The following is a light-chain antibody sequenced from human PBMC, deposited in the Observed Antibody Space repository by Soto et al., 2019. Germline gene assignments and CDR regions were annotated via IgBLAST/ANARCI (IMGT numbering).Light chain of an antibody. CDR1: QSVSSSY. CDR2: GAS. J-gene: IGKJ1*01. CDR3: QQYGSSPLT. Sequence: EIVLTQSPGTLSLSPGERATLSCRASQSVSSSYLAWYQQKPGQAPRLLIYGASSRATGIPDRFSGSGSGTDFTLTISILEPEDFAVYYRQQYGSSPLTFGQGTKVDIK. V-gene: IGKV3-20*01.